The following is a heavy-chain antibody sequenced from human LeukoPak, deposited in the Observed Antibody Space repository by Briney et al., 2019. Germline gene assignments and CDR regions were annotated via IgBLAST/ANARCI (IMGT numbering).Heavy chain of an antibody. CDR2: IIPIFGTT. CDR3: SRAPDSSGYYWNDAFDI. Sequence: SVKVSCKASGGTFSSYAISWVRQAPGQGLEWMGRIIPIFGTTNYAQEFQGRVTITTDESTSTAYMELSSLRSEDTAVYYCSRAPDSSGYYWNDAFDIWGQGTMVTVSS. CDR1: GGTFSSYA. V-gene: IGHV1-69*05. D-gene: IGHD3-22*01. J-gene: IGHJ3*02.